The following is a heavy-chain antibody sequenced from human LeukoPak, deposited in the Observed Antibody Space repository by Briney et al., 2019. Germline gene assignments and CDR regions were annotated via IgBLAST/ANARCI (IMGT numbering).Heavy chain of an antibody. D-gene: IGHD5-24*01. Sequence: GGSLRLSCAASGFTFSTNAMSWVRQAPGKGLEWVSGISSGDNTYYVDSVKGRFTISRDNSKNTLVLQMNSLRAEDTAVYYCAKDFEGRLQPLDYWGQGTLVTVSS. CDR2: ISSGDNT. CDR3: AKDFEGRLQPLDY. CDR1: GFTFSTNA. J-gene: IGHJ4*02. V-gene: IGHV3-23*01.